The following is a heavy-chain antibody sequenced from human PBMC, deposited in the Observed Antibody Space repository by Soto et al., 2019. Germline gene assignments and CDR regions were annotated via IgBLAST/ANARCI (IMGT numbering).Heavy chain of an antibody. CDR2: IWHDGSDI. D-gene: IGHD2-21*02. CDR3: ERDGPETASSYFLDY. J-gene: IGHJ4*02. CDR1: GFTFSTSV. V-gene: IGHV3-33*01. Sequence: GGSLRLSCAGSGFTFSTSVMPWVRQAPGQRLEGLAVIWHDGSDISYGDGVRGLVTISRDNSKNTLYLERDNVREEETAVCFCERDGPETASSYFLDYGGQGTLVTFYS.